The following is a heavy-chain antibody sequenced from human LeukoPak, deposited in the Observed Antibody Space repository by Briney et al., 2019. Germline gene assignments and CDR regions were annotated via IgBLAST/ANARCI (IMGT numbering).Heavy chain of an antibody. V-gene: IGHV3-30*02. Sequence: SGGSLRLSCAASGFTFSSYWMSWVRQAPGKGLEWVAFIPYDGSDKYYADSVKGRFTISRDNSKNTLYLQMNSLRAEDTAVYYCAKDEYSGSYLTTLFDYWGQGTLVTVSS. CDR1: GFTFSSYW. CDR3: AKDEYSGSYLTTLFDY. D-gene: IGHD1-26*01. CDR2: IPYDGSDK. J-gene: IGHJ4*02.